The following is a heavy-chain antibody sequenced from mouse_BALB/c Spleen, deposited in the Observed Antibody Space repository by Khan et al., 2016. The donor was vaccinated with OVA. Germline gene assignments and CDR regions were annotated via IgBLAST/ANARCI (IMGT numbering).Heavy chain of an antibody. CDR1: GYTFTTYW. CDR2: INPTSGFT. J-gene: IGHJ2*01. V-gene: IGHV1-7*01. Sequence: VQLKQSGAELAKPGASVKMSCKASGYTFTTYWMHWVKQRPGQGLEWIGYINPTSGFTYYNQKFKDKATLTADKSSSTAYMQLSSLTSDYSAVYYCGRGRSDYWGQGTTLTVSA. CDR3: GRGRSDY.